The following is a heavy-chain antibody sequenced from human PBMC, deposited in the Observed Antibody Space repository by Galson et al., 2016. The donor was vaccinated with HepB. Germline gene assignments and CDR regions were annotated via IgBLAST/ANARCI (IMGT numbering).Heavy chain of an antibody. CDR1: GGSISSYY. Sequence: ETLSLTCTVSGGSISSYYWSWIRQPPGKGLEWMGYIYNSGNTNYNPSLKSPVTISVDTSKNQISLKLTSVSAADTAVYYCARDLGGYNPFDYWGQGMLVTVCS. D-gene: IGHD5-24*01. CDR3: ARDLGGYNPFDY. V-gene: IGHV4-59*01. J-gene: IGHJ4*02. CDR2: IYNSGNT.